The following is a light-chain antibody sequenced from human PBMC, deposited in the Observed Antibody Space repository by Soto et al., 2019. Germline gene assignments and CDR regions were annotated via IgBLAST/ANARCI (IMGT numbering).Light chain of an antibody. J-gene: IGKJ4*01. CDR1: QSVSSSY. CDR2: SAS. CDR3: QQYGISPLT. Sequence: IVLRQSPGTLSLSPGERATLSCMASQSVSSSYLAWYQKKPGQAPRLLIYSASRRATGIQDRFSGSGSGTDFTLTISRLQPEDFAVYYCQQYGISPLTFAGGTKVEI. V-gene: IGKV3-20*01.